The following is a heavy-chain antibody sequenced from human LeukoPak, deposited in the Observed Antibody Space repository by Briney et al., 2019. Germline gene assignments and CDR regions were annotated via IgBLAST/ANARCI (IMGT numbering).Heavy chain of an antibody. D-gene: IGHD3-3*01. V-gene: IGHV5-51*01. CDR3: ARGHIRADFWSDSDAFDI. J-gene: IGHJ3*02. CDR2: ISPGNSDT. CDR1: GYSFTSYW. Sequence: GESLKISCKGSGYSFTSYWIAWVRQMPGKGLQWMGIISPGNSDTRYSPSFEGQVTISADKSISSAYLQWSSLKASDTAMYYCARGHIRADFWSDSDAFDIWGQGTMVTVSS.